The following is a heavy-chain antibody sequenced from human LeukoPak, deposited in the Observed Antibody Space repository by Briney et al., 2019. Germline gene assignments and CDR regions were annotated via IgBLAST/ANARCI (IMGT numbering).Heavy chain of an antibody. CDR1: GFTFDDYA. CDR3: AKEIRGSLLLWFGEAGFDY. D-gene: IGHD3-10*01. Sequence: PGGSLRLSCAASGFTFDDYAMHWVRQAPGKGLEWVSLISGDGGSTYYADSVKGRFTISRDNSKNSLYLQMNSLRTEDTALYYCAKEIRGSLLLWFGEAGFDYWGQGTLVTVSS. V-gene: IGHV3-43*02. J-gene: IGHJ4*02. CDR2: ISGDGGST.